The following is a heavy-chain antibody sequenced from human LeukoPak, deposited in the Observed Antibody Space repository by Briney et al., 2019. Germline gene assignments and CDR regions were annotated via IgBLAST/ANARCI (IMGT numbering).Heavy chain of an antibody. D-gene: IGHD6-13*01. CDR2: MNPNSGST. V-gene: IGHV1-8*01. CDR3: AREGSSRRSGDDY. Sequence: ASVKVSFKASGYTFTSYDINWVRQATGQGLEWMGWMNPNSGSTGYAQKFQGRVTMTRNTSISTAYMELSSLRSEDTAVYYCAREGSSRRSGDDYWGQGTLVTVSS. J-gene: IGHJ4*02. CDR1: GYTFTSYD.